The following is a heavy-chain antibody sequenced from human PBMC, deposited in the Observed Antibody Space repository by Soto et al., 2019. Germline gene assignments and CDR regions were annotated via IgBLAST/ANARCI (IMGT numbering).Heavy chain of an antibody. CDR2: FRSSGDGGTT. CDR3: AKKVNSGPGSQYFDY. V-gene: IGHV3-23*01. Sequence: GGSLRLSCAASGFTFSSYSMSWVRQAPGKGLEWVSGFRSSGDGGTTYYADSVKGRFTISRDNSKNTLFLQMNSLRPEDKAIYYCAKKVNSGPGSQYFDYWGQGTLVTVSS. CDR1: GFTFSSYS. D-gene: IGHD3-10*01. J-gene: IGHJ4*02.